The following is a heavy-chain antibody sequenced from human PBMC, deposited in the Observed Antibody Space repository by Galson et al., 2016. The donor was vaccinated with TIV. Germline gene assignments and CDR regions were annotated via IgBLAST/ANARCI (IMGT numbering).Heavy chain of an antibody. CDR2: IIPIFGTA. D-gene: IGHD3-22*01. Sequence: SVKVSCKASGGTFSSYAISWVRQAPGQGLEWMGGIIPIFGTANYAQKFQGRVTITADESTSTAYMELSSLRSEDTAVYYCARDRSTYYFDSSGYSPFDYWGQGTLVTVSS. V-gene: IGHV1-69*13. CDR3: ARDRSTYYFDSSGYSPFDY. J-gene: IGHJ4*02. CDR1: GGTFSSYA.